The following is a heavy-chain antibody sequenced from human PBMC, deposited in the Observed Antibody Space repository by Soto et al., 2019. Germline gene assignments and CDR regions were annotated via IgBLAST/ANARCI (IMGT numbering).Heavy chain of an antibody. Sequence: GGSLRLSCAASGFSFTSYALSWVRQAPGKGLEWVSTISGSDGRTYYADSVNGRFSISRDTSKTTLYLQMNSLRVEETAVYYCARWSFLDYWGQGTRVTVSS. CDR3: ARWSFLDY. J-gene: IGHJ4*02. CDR1: GFSFTSYA. D-gene: IGHD1-26*01. V-gene: IGHV3-23*01. CDR2: ISGSDGRT.